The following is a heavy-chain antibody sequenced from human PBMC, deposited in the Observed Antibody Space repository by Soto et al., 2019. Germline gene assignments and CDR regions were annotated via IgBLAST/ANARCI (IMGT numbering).Heavy chain of an antibody. Sequence: QVQLVESGGGVVQPGRSLRLSCAASGFTFSSYAMHWVRQAPGKGLEWVAVISYDGSNKYYADSVKGRFTISRDNSKNTLYLQMNSLRAEDTAVYYCARQSYPITMIPPDYWGQGTLVTVSS. J-gene: IGHJ4*02. D-gene: IGHD3-22*01. V-gene: IGHV3-30-3*01. CDR3: ARQSYPITMIPPDY. CDR2: ISYDGSNK. CDR1: GFTFSSYA.